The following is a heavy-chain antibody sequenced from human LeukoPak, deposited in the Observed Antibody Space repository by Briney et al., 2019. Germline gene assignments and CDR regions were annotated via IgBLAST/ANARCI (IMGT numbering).Heavy chain of an antibody. CDR2: ISSSGSTI. Sequence: PGGSLRLSCAASGFTFSSYEMNWVRQAPGKGLEWVSYISSSGSTIYYADSVKGRFTISRDNAKNSLYLQMNSLRAEDTAVYYCARDLGGWGPIVVVVAAIWGQGTMVTVSS. CDR3: ARDLGGWGPIVVVVAAI. V-gene: IGHV3-48*03. CDR1: GFTFSSYE. J-gene: IGHJ3*02. D-gene: IGHD2-15*01.